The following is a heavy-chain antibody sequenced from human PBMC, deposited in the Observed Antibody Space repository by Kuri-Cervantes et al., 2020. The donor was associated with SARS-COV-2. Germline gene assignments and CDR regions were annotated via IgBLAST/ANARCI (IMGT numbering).Heavy chain of an antibody. D-gene: IGHD2-2*01. J-gene: IGHJ6*02. CDR2: IYYSGST. Sequence: SETLSLTCTVSGGSISSSSYYWGWIRQPPGKGLEWIGSIYYSGSTYYNPSLKSRVTISVDTSKNQFSLKLSSVTAADTAVYYCARKGHEVGYGMDVWGQGTTVTVSS. CDR1: GGSISSSSYY. V-gene: IGHV4-39*01. CDR3: ARKGHEVGYGMDV.